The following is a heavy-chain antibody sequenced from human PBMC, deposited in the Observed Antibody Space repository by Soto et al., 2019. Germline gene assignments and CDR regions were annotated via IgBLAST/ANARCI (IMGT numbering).Heavy chain of an antibody. J-gene: IGHJ5*02. CDR1: GGSISSGGYY. CDR2: IYNSGTT. D-gene: IGHD2-2*01. V-gene: IGHV4-31*03. CDR3: KRVRGNQLLIWFDP. Sequence: VQLQESGPGLVKPSQTLSLTCTVSGGSISSGGYYWSWIRQHPVKGLEWIGYIYNSGTTYYNPSIKRRVTISVDTSKNQFSLKLTSVTAADTAVYYCKRVRGNQLLIWFDPWGQGTLVTVSS.